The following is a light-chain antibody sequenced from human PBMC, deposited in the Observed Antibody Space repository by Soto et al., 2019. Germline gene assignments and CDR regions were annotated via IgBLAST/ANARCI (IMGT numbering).Light chain of an antibody. J-gene: IGKJ2*01. CDR3: QQYGSSQYT. Sequence: ILMTQSPATLSVSPGERATLSCRASQSVSSSYLAWYQQKPGQAPRLLIYGASSRATGIPDRFSGSGSGTDFTLTISRLEPEDFAVYYCQQYGSSQYTFGQGTKLEIK. V-gene: IGKV3-20*01. CDR1: QSVSSSY. CDR2: GAS.